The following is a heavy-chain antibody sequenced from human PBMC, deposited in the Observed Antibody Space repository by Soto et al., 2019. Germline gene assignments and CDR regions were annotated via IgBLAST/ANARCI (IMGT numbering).Heavy chain of an antibody. Sequence: SETLSLTCTVSGGSISSGGYYWSWIRQHPGKGLEWIGYIYYSGSTYYNPSLKSRITISVDTSKNQFCLKLSSVTAADTAVYYCAREADSGYAKSWGQGTLVTVSS. D-gene: IGHD5-12*01. CDR1: GGSISSGGYY. J-gene: IGHJ4*02. CDR3: AREADSGYAKS. CDR2: IYYSGST. V-gene: IGHV4-31*03.